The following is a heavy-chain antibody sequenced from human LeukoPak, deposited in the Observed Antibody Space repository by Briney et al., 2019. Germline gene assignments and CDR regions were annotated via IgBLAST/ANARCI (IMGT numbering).Heavy chain of an antibody. J-gene: IGHJ4*02. CDR1: GFIFSSYR. CDR2: ISSSSTTI. V-gene: IGHV3-48*01. CDR3: AREFGS. Sequence: PGGSLRLSCVGSGFIFSSYRMNWVRQAPGKGLEWISYISSSSTTIYYADSVKGRFTISRDDAKNSLYLQMSSLRAEDTAVYYCAREFGSWGQGTLVTVSS.